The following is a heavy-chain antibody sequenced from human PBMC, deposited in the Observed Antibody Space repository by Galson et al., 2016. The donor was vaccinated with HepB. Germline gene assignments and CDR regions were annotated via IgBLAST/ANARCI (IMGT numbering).Heavy chain of an antibody. D-gene: IGHD4-23*01. CDR2: IRNKANRDTT. CDR3: VRVVDGGMFDP. Sequence: SLRLSCAASRFTFSDYYMEWVRQAPGKGLEWVGRIRNKANRDTTEYAASAKGRFTISRDDSKNLVYLQMNSLKTEDTAVYHCVRVVDGGMFDPWGQGTLVIVSS. CDR1: RFTFSDYY. V-gene: IGHV3-72*01. J-gene: IGHJ5*02.